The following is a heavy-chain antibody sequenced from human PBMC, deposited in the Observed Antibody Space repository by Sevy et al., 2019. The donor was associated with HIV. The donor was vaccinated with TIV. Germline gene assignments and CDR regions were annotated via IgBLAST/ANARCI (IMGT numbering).Heavy chain of an antibody. V-gene: IGHV3-7*01. CDR1: AFTFSRYW. J-gene: IGHJ4*02. D-gene: IGHD1-26*01. CDR2: IKQDGSQK. Sequence: GGSLRLSCAASAFTFSRYWMGWVRQAPGKGLEWVANIKQDGSQKYYVDSVKGRFTISRDSAKNSLYLQMNSLRAEDTAVYYCARDSGNYYFNYWGQGALVTVSS. CDR3: ARDSGNYYFNY.